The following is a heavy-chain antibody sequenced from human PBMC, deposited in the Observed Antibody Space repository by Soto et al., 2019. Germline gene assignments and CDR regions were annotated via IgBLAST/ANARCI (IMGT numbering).Heavy chain of an antibody. CDR3: VKDSTVSGVRQGLDF. Sequence: SLRLSCAVSGFTFDDYAMHWVRQAPGKGLEWVAGIIWNSAYIVYADSVKGRFTISGDNAKNSLHLQMDSLRAEDTALYYCVKDSTVSGVRQGLDFWGRGTLVTVSS. D-gene: IGHD6-19*01. V-gene: IGHV3-9*01. CDR2: IIWNSAYI. J-gene: IGHJ4*02. CDR1: GFTFDDYA.